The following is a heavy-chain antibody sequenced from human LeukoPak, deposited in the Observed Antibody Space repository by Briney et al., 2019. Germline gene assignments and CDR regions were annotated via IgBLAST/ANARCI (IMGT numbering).Heavy chain of an antibody. V-gene: IGHV4-30-4*08. CDR1: VGSISSGDYY. Sequence: PSETLSLTCTVSVGSISSGDYYCSWIRQPPGNGLEWIGYIYYSGSTYYNPSLKSRVTISVDTSKNQFSLKLSSVTAADTAVYYCARHNYCSSTSCYSPWGQGTLVTVSS. J-gene: IGHJ5*02. CDR3: ARHNYCSSTSCYSP. CDR2: IYYSGST. D-gene: IGHD2-2*01.